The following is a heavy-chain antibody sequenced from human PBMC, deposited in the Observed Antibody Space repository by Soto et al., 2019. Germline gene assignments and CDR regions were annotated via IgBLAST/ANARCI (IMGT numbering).Heavy chain of an antibody. J-gene: IGHJ4*02. D-gene: IGHD3-22*01. CDR1: GGSFSGYC. V-gene: IGHV4-34*01. Sequence: SETLSLTCAVYGGSFSGYCWSWIRQPPGKGLEWIGEINHSGSTNYNPSLKSRVTISVDTSKNQFSLKLSSVTAADTAVYYCASAYYYDSSGYSWSPHYWGQGTLVTVSS. CDR2: INHSGST. CDR3: ASAYYYDSSGYSWSPHY.